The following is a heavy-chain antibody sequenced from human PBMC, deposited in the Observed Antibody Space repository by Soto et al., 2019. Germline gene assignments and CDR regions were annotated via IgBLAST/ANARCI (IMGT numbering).Heavy chain of an antibody. CDR3: ARVYDFWSGYYQFDY. J-gene: IGHJ4*02. V-gene: IGHV3-74*01. CDR2: INSDGSST. Sequence: AGGSLRLSCAASGFTFSTYWMHWVRQAPGKGLVWVSRINSDGSSTSYADSVKGRFTISRDNAKNTLYLQMNSLRAEDTAVYYCARVYDFWSGYYQFDYWGQGTLVTVSS. CDR1: GFTFSTYW. D-gene: IGHD3-3*01.